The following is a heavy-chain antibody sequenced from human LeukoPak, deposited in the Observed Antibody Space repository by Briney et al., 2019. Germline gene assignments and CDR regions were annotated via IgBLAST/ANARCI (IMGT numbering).Heavy chain of an antibody. V-gene: IGHV3-23*01. CDR1: GFTFSSYA. J-gene: IGHJ4*02. D-gene: IGHD1-26*01. CDR2: ISGSGGST. CDR3: ARGLSYGSYCFDY. Sequence: GGSLRLSCAASGFTFSSYAMSWVRQAPGKGLEWVSAISGSGGSTYYADSVKGRFTISRDNSKNTLYLQMNSLRAEDTAVYFCARGLSYGSYCFDYWGQGTLVTVSS.